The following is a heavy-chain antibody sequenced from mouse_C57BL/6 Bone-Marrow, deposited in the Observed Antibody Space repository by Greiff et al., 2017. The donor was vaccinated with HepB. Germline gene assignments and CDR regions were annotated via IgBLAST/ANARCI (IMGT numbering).Heavy chain of an antibody. CDR3: AREITTVVRGYFDY. Sequence: DVQLQESGPGLVKPSQSLSLTCSVTGYSITSGYYWNWIRQFPGNKLEWMGYISYDGSNNYNPSLKNRISITRDTSKNQFFLKLNSVTTEDTATYYCAREITTVVRGYFDYWGQGTTLTVSS. J-gene: IGHJ2*01. CDR2: ISYDGSN. D-gene: IGHD1-1*01. V-gene: IGHV3-6*01. CDR1: GYSITSGYY.